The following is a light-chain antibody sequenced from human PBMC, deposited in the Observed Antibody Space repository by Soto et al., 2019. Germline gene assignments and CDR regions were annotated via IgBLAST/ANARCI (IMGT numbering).Light chain of an antibody. CDR1: SSNIGRHA. CDR2: KTK. Sequence: QSVLNQAPSASGTPGQRVTISCSGSSSNIGRHAVYWYQQVPGTAPRLVMYKTKQRPAGVPDRFSGSKSGTSASLASSGLRSEDEADYYCAAMDDYRSGPVFGGGTKVTVL. CDR3: AAMDDYRSGPV. J-gene: IGLJ3*02. V-gene: IGLV1-47*01.